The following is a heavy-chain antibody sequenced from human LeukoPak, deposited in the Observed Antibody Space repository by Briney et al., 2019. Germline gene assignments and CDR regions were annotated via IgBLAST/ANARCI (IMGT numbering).Heavy chain of an antibody. J-gene: IGHJ3*02. Sequence: ASVKVSCKASGYTFTSYGISWVRQAPVQGLEWMGWLSAYNGNTNYAQKLQGRVTMTTDTSTSTAYMEPRSLRSDDTAVYYCARVAGYCSGGSCPRDAFDIWGQGTMVTVSS. CDR1: GYTFTSYG. CDR3: ARVAGYCSGGSCPRDAFDI. D-gene: IGHD2-15*01. V-gene: IGHV1-18*01. CDR2: LSAYNGNT.